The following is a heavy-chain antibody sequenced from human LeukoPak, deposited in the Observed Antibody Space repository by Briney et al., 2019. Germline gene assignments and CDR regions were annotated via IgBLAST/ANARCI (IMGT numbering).Heavy chain of an antibody. Sequence: ETLSLTCAVYGGSFSGYYWSWIRQPPGKGLEWIGEINHSGSTNYNPSLKSRVTIPVDTSKNQFSLKLSSVTAADTAVYYCARVSSATVTTSYFDYWGQGTLVTVSS. CDR3: ARVSSATVTTSYFDY. CDR1: GGSFSGYY. D-gene: IGHD4-17*01. V-gene: IGHV4-34*01. J-gene: IGHJ4*02. CDR2: INHSGST.